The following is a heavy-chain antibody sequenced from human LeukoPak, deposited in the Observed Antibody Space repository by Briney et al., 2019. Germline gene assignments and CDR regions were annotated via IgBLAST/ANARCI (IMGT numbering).Heavy chain of an antibody. Sequence: ASVKVSCKASCYTFTGYYIHWVRQAPGQGLEWMGWINPNSGGTNYAQKFQGRGTMTRGTSISTAYMELSRLRSDDTAVYYCASKIMSWPLDYWGQGTLVTVSS. CDR3: ASKIMSWPLDY. J-gene: IGHJ4*02. V-gene: IGHV1-2*02. D-gene: IGHD2-8*01. CDR1: CYTFTGYY. CDR2: INPNSGGT.